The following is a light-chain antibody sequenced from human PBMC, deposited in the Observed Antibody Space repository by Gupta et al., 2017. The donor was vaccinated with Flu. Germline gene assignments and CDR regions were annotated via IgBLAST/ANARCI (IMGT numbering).Light chain of an antibody. J-gene: IGKJ1*01. CDR3: MQGTHWPWT. CDR2: KVS. Sequence: SCRSSQSLVYRDGYTYLNWFQQRPGQSPRRLIDKVSKRDSGVPDRFSGSGSGTDFTLEISRVEAEDVGIYYCMQGTHWPWTFGQGTKVEIK. V-gene: IGKV2-30*01. CDR1: QSLVYRDGYTY.